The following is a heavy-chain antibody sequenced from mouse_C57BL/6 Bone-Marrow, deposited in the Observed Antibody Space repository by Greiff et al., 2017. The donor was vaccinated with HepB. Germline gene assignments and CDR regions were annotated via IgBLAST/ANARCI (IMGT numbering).Heavy chain of an antibody. Sequence: EVKVEESGGGLVQPGESLKLSCESNEYEFPSHDMSWVRKTPEKRLELVAAINSDGGSTYYPDTMERRFIISRDNTKKTLYLQMSSLRSEDTALYYCARRFTTVVATDWYFDVWGTGTTVTVSS. D-gene: IGHD1-1*01. CDR3: ARRFTTVVATDWYFDV. J-gene: IGHJ1*03. CDR2: INSDGGST. CDR1: EYEFPSHD. V-gene: IGHV5-2*03.